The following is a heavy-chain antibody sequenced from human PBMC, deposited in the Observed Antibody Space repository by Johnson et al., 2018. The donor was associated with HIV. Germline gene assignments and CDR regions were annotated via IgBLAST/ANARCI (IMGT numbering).Heavy chain of an antibody. CDR3: ARVRVGAFDI. CDR2: IGSAGDT. V-gene: IGHV3-13*01. D-gene: IGHD1-26*01. CDR1: GFTFSDYD. J-gene: IGHJ3*02. Sequence: VQLVESGGGVVQPGRSLRLSCAASGFTFSDYDMHWVRQATGEGLEWVSAIGSAGDTYYPGSVKGRFTISRENAKNSLYLQMNSQRAGDTAVYYCARVRVGAFDIWGQGTMVTVSS.